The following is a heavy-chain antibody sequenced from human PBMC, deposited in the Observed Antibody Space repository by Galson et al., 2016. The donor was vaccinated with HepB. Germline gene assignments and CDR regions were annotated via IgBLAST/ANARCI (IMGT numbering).Heavy chain of an antibody. J-gene: IGHJ4*02. V-gene: IGHV1-18*04. CDR3: AITHANNALFSSPLDV. Sequence: SVKVSCKASGYAFGTYGISWVRRTPGHGLEWIGWISNYNGRTKYAQKFQGRVSMATETSTNTASMDLRSLTFDDTSVYYCAITHANNALFSSPLDVWGQGSLVTVSS. D-gene: IGHD1/OR15-1a*01. CDR1: GYAFGTYG. CDR2: ISNYNGRT.